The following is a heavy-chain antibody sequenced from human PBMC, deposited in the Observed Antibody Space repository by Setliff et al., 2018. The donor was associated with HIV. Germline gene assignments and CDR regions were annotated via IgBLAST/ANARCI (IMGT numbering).Heavy chain of an antibody. CDR1: GGSISSSSYY. J-gene: IGHJ4*02. CDR3: ARRGIVGATLLTSCYAEYFDC. D-gene: IGHD1-26*01. Sequence: SETLSLTCTVSGGSISSSSYYWGWIRQPPGKGLEWIGSFYYSGSTYYNPSLKSRVAVSVDTSENQFSLKLGSVTAADTAVYYCARRGIVGATLLTSCYAEYFDCWGQGTLVTVS. V-gene: IGHV4-39*01. CDR2: FYYSGST.